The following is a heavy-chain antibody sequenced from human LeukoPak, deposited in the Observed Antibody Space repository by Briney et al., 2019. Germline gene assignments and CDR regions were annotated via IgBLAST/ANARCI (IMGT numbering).Heavy chain of an antibody. CDR3: ARHHGDHETLYYYYYYYMDV. J-gene: IGHJ6*03. V-gene: IGHV4-39*01. D-gene: IGHD4-17*01. Sequence: PSETLTVTCTVSDRSIRSSSYSWGWIRQPPGKGLEWIGSIYYSGSTYYNPSLKSRVTISVDTSKNQFSLKLTSVTAADTAVHYCARHHGDHETLYYYYYYYMDVWGKGTTVTVSS. CDR1: DRSIRSSSYS. CDR2: IYYSGST.